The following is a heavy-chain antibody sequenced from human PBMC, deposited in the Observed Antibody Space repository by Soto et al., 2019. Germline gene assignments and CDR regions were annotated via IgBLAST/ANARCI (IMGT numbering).Heavy chain of an antibody. J-gene: IGHJ6*02. CDR3: ARDRRGCSSTRCYTGIPYYYYGMDV. D-gene: IGHD2-2*02. Sequence: QVQLVQSGAEVKKPGSSVKVSCKASGGTFSSYAISWVRQAPGQGLEWMGGIIPIFGTANYAQKFQGRVTITADESTSTAYMELSSLRSEEKAVYYCARDRRGCSSTRCYTGIPYYYYGMDVWGQGTTVTVSS. CDR1: GGTFSSYA. V-gene: IGHV1-69*01. CDR2: IIPIFGTA.